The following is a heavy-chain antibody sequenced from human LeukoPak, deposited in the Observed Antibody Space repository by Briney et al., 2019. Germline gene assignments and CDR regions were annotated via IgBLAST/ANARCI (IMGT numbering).Heavy chain of an antibody. J-gene: IGHJ4*02. Sequence: GGSLRLSCAASRFTFSSYAMSWVRQAPGKGLEWVSVISATDGSAYYADSVKGRFTISRDNSKNTLYLQMNSLRAEDTAVYYCAKDLALWYYYGSGSYHDYWGQGTLVTVSS. CDR2: ISATDGSA. D-gene: IGHD3-10*01. V-gene: IGHV3-23*01. CDR3: AKDLALWYYYGSGSYHDY. CDR1: RFTFSSYA.